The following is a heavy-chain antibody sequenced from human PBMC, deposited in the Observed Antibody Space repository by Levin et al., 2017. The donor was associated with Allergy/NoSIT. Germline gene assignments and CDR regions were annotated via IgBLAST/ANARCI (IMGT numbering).Heavy chain of an antibody. CDR2: ISSSSSTI. D-gene: IGHD3-10*01. V-gene: IGHV3-48*01. CDR1: GFTFSSYS. Sequence: GGSLRLSCAASGFTFSSYSMNWVRQAPGKGLEWVSYISSSSSTIYYADSVKGRFTISRDNAKNSLYLQMNSLRAEDTAVYYCARDPSMVPPKTYYYYGMDVWGQGTTVTVSS. CDR3: ARDPSMVPPKTYYYYGMDV. J-gene: IGHJ6*02.